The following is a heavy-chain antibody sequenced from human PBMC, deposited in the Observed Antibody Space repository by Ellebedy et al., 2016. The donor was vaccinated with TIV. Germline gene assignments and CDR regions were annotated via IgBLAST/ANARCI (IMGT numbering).Heavy chain of an antibody. J-gene: IGHJ4*02. V-gene: IGHV3-15*01. Sequence: PGGSLRLSCVVSGFTFSSTWMSWVRQAPGKGLEWVGRIKREVDGGTTDYAAPVKDRFTISRDDSKSTVYLQMNRLKTEDTAVYYCASGWGTYDYWGQGTLATVSS. CDR2: IKREVDGGTT. D-gene: IGHD3-16*01. CDR1: GFTFSSTW. CDR3: ASGWGTYDY.